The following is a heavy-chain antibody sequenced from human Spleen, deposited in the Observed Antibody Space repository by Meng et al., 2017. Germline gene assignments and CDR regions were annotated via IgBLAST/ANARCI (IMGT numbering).Heavy chain of an antibody. CDR3: AKEGGSGSRRVYAFDI. CDR2: ISGSGGST. CDR1: GGTFRNFW. V-gene: IGHV3-23*01. J-gene: IGHJ3*02. D-gene: IGHD3-10*01. Sequence: GESLKISCVASGGTFRNFWMTWVRQAPGKGLEWVSAISGSGGSTYYADSVKGRFTISRDNSKNTLYLQMNSLRAEDTAVYYCAKEGGSGSRRVYAFDIWGQGTMVTVSS.